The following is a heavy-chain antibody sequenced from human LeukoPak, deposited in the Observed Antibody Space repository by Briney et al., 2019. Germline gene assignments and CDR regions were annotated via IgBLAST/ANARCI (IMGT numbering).Heavy chain of an antibody. CDR2: IYSGGST. J-gene: IGHJ4*02. CDR3: ARASLLWFGELL. V-gene: IGHV3-53*01. D-gene: IGHD3-10*01. Sequence: GGSLRLSCAASGFTFSSYWMSWVRQAPGKGLEWVSVIYSGGSTYYADSVKGRFTISRDNSKNTLYLQMNSLRAEDTAVYYCARASLLWFGELLWGQGTLVTVSS. CDR1: GFTFSSYW.